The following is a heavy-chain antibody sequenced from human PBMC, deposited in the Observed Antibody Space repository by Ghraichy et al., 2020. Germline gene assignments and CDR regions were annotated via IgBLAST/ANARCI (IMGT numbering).Heavy chain of an antibody. Sequence: ASVKVSCKASGYTFTGYYMHWVRQAPGQGLEWMGWINPNSGGTNYAQKFQGRVTMTRDTSISTAYMELSRLRSDDTAVYYCARDSDNWGLDVGYFDLWGRGTLVTVSS. D-gene: IGHD7-27*01. CDR2: INPNSGGT. V-gene: IGHV1-2*02. J-gene: IGHJ2*01. CDR1: GYTFTGYY. CDR3: ARDSDNWGLDVGYFDL.